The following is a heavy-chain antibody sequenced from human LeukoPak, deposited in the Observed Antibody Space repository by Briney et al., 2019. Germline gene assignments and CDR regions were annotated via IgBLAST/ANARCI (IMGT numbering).Heavy chain of an antibody. CDR2: IYTSGST. CDR3: ARLTAATGVWAFDI. Sequence: PSETLSLTCTVSGGSISSYYWSWIRQPAGKGLEWIGRIYTSGSTNYNPSFKSRVTISVDMSKNQFSLKLSSVTAADTAVYYCARLTAATGVWAFDIWGQGTMVTVSS. J-gene: IGHJ3*02. D-gene: IGHD6-13*01. V-gene: IGHV4-4*07. CDR1: GGSISSYY.